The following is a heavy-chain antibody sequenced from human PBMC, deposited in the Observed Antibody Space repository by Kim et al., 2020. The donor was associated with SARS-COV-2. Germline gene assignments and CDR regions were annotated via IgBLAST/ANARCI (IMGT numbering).Heavy chain of an antibody. D-gene: IGHD3-10*01. J-gene: IGHJ2*01. V-gene: IGHV1-3*01. CDR3: ARRRITMVRGDWYFDL. Sequence: KFQGRVTITRDTSASTAYMELSSLRSEDTAVYYCARRRITMVRGDWYFDLWGRGTLVTVSS.